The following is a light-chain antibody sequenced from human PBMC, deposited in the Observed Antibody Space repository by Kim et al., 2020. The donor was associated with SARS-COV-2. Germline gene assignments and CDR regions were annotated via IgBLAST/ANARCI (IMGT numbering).Light chain of an antibody. J-gene: IGLJ2*01. CDR2: GDN. CDR1: RSHIGYNT. Sequence: GQRVTLYCSGSRSHIGYNTVTWYQQLPGMTPKLLIYGDNQRPSGVPDRFSGSKSGTSASLAISGLQSEDEAEYYCSAWDDTLNVVFGGGTQLTVL. V-gene: IGLV1-44*01. CDR3: SAWDDTLNVV.